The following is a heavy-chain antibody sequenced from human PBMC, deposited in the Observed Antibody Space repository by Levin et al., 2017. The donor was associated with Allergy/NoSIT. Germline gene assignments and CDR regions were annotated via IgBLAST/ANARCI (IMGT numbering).Heavy chain of an antibody. D-gene: IGHD5-24*01. V-gene: IGHV4-39*01. CDR1: GGSISSSSYY. J-gene: IGHJ4*02. CDR3: ARTPVEMATMAFDY. CDR2: IYYSGST. Sequence: PSETLSLTCTVSGGSISSSSYYWGWIRQPPGKGLEWIGSIYYSGSTYYNPSLKSRVTISVDTSKNQFSLKLSSVTAADTAVYYCARTPVEMATMAFDYWGQGTLVTVSS.